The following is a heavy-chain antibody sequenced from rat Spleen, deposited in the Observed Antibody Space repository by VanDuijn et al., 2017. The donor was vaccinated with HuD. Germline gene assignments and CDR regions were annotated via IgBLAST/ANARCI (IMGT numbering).Heavy chain of an antibody. CDR3: ARDGTTDY. CDR2: IWGDGST. CDR1: GFSLTSYH. J-gene: IGHJ2*01. V-gene: IGHV2-32*01. Sequence: QVQLKESGPGLVQPSQTLSLTCTVAGFSLTSYHVSWVRQPPGKGLEWMGVIWGDGSTANNSALKSRLSISRDTSKSQVFLKMSRLKTEDTATYYWARDGTTDYWGQGVMVTVSS. D-gene: IGHD1-11*01.